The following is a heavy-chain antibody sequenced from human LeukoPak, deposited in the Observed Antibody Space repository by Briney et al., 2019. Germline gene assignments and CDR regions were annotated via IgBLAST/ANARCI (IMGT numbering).Heavy chain of an antibody. CDR1: GFTFSSHG. D-gene: IGHD5-24*01. J-gene: IGHJ4*02. CDR3: AKDDRWLQFCC. CDR2: IIPSGHTT. V-gene: IGHV3-23*01. Sequence: GGSLRLSCAASGFTFSSHGMNWVRQAPGKGLEWVSGIIPSGHTTYYADSVRGRFTISRDNSRNTLYLQMNSLGAEDTAVYYCAKDDRWLQFCCWGQGTLVTVSA.